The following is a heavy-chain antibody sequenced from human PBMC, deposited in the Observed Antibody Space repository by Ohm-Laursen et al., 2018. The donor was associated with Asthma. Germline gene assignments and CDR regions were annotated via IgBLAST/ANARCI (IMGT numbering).Heavy chain of an antibody. CDR3: ASSANRGVYYFDY. CDR1: GFTFSSYG. J-gene: IGHJ4*02. Sequence: SLRLSCAASGFTFSSYGMHWVRQAPGKGLEWVAVISYDGSNKYYADSVKGRFTISRDNSKNTLYLQMNSLRAEDTAVYYCASSANRGVYYFDYWGQGTLVTVSS. V-gene: IGHV3-30*03. CDR2: ISYDGSNK. D-gene: IGHD3-10*01.